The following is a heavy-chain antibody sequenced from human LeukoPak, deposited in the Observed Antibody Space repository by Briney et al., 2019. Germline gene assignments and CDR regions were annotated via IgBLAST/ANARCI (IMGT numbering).Heavy chain of an antibody. CDR1: GYTFTGYY. CDR2: INPNSGGT. V-gene: IGHV1-2*02. CDR3: ARDVQLERRAPTYAFGI. D-gene: IGHD1-1*01. J-gene: IGHJ3*02. Sequence: ASVKVSCKASGYTFTGYYMHWVRQAPGQGLEWMGWINPNSGGTNYAQKFQGRVTMTRDTSISTAYMELSRLRSDDTAVYYCARDVQLERRAPTYAFGIWGQGTMVTVSS.